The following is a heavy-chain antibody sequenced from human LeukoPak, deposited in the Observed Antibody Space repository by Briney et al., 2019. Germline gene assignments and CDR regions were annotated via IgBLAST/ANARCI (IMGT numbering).Heavy chain of an antibody. CDR2: IYYSGST. CDR3: ARRGGQLLWFGELCFDY. CDR1: GGSISSSSYY. Sequence: SETLSLTCTVSGGSISSSSYYWGWIRQPPGKGLEWIGSIYYSGSTYYNPSLKSRVTISVDTSKNQFSLKLSSVTAADTAVYCCARRGGQLLWFGELCFDYWGQGTLVTVSS. D-gene: IGHD3-10*01. V-gene: IGHV4-39*01. J-gene: IGHJ4*02.